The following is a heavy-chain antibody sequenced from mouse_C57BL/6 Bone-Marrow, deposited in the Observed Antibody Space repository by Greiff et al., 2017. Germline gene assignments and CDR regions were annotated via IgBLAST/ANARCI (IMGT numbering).Heavy chain of an antibody. V-gene: IGHV1-4*01. Sequence: LVESGAELARPGASVKMSCKASGYTFTSYTMHWVKQRPGQGLEWIGYINPSSGYTKYNQKFKDKATLTADKSSSTAYMQLSSLTSEDSAVXYCARRVLRAWFAYWGQGTLVTVSA. CDR3: ARRVLRAWFAY. J-gene: IGHJ3*01. CDR2: INPSSGYT. CDR1: GYTFTSYT. D-gene: IGHD1-1*01.